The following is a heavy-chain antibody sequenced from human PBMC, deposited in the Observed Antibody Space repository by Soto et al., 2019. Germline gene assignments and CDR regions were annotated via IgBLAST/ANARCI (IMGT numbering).Heavy chain of an antibody. Sequence: PSETLSLTCTVSGGSISSSSYYWGWIRQPPGKGLEWIGSIYYSGSTYYNPSLKSRVTISVDTSKNQFSLKLSSVTAADTAVYYCASKTSHGKFDYWGQGTLVTVSS. CDR2: IYYSGST. J-gene: IGHJ4*02. V-gene: IGHV4-39*01. CDR3: ASKTSHGKFDY. CDR1: GGSISSSSYY.